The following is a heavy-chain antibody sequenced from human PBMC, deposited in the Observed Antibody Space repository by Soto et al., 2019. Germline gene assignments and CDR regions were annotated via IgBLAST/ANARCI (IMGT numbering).Heavy chain of an antibody. J-gene: IGHJ5*02. D-gene: IGHD1-1*01. CDR1: VGSITSSRSY. Sequence: PSETRSLTCTLSVGSITSSRSYWGWLRQPPGKGLEWIGSIYYSGSTYYNPSLKSRVTISVDTSKNQFSLKLSSVTAADTALYFCARHVNCIFRNWFDPWGQGTLVTVS. V-gene: IGHV4-39*01. CDR2: IYYSGST. CDR3: ARHVNCIFRNWFDP.